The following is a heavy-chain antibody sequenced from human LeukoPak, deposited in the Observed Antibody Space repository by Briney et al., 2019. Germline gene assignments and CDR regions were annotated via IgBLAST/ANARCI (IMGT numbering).Heavy chain of an antibody. CDR2: IYTSGST. CDR1: GGSISSYY. V-gene: IGHV4-4*07. CDR3: ARATYYYDSSGYYSLWYFDY. Sequence: SETLSLTCTVSGGSISSYYWSWIRQPAGKGLEWIGRIYTSGSTNYNPSLKSRVTMSVDTSKNQFSLKLSSVTAADTAVYYCARATYYYDSSGYYSLWYFDYWGQGTLVTVSS. J-gene: IGHJ4*02. D-gene: IGHD3-22*01.